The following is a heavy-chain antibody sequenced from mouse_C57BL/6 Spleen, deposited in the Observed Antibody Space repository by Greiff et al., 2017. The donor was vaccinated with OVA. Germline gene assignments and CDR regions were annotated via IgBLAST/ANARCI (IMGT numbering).Heavy chain of an antibody. CDR1: GYTFTSYW. V-gene: IGHV1-74*01. CDR2: IHPSDSDT. J-gene: IGHJ3*01. Sequence: QVQLKQPGAELVKPGASVKVSCKASGYTFTSYWMHWVKQRPGQGLEWIGRIHPSDSDTNYNQKFKGKATLTVDKSSSTAYMQLSSLTSEDSAVYYCAPITTVVARGFAYWGQGTLVTVSA. D-gene: IGHD1-1*01. CDR3: APITTVVARGFAY.